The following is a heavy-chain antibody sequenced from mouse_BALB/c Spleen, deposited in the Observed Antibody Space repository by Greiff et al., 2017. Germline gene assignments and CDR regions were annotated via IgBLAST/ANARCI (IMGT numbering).Heavy chain of an antibody. CDR1: GYTFSSYW. J-gene: IGHJ4*01. D-gene: IGHD1-1*01. CDR2: ILPGSGST. Sequence: VKLQESGAELMKPGASVKISCKATGYTFSSYWIEWVKQRPGHGLEWIGEILPGSGSTNYNEKFKGKATFTADTSSNTAYMQLSSLTSEDSAVYYCARRGYYYGSPYAMDYWGQGTSVTVSS. CDR3: ARRGYYYGSPYAMDY. V-gene: IGHV1-9*01.